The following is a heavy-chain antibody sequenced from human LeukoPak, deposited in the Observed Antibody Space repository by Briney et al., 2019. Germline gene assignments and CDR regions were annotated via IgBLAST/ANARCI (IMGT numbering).Heavy chain of an antibody. CDR3: AKANVKYCSGGSCFDAFDI. V-gene: IGHV3-23*01. D-gene: IGHD2-15*01. J-gene: IGHJ3*02. CDR1: GFTFSSYG. CDR2: ISGSGGST. Sequence: GGTLRLSCAASGFTFSSYGMSWVRQAPGKGLEWVSAISGSGGSTYYADSVKGRFTITRDNSKNTLYLQMNSLRAEDTAVYYCAKANVKYCSGGSCFDAFDIWGQGTMVTVSS.